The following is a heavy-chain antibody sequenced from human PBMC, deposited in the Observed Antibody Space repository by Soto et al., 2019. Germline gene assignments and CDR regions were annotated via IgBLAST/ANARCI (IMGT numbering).Heavy chain of an antibody. V-gene: IGHV3-23*01. Sequence: EVQLLESGEGLVQPGGSLKLSCAASGFTFSNYAMRWVRQAPGKGLEWVSGIGGSGSNTYYADSVKGRFTISRDNSKNTLFLQMNNLRAEDTAEYYCARVVRHFDTPYGMDVWGQGTTVTVSS. CDR3: ARVVRHFDTPYGMDV. D-gene: IGHD3-9*01. CDR1: GFTFSNYA. J-gene: IGHJ6*02. CDR2: IGGSGSNT.